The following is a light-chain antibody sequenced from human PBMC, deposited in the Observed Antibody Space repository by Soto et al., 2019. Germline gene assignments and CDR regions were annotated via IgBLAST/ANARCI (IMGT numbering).Light chain of an antibody. CDR3: QQYETFSGT. Sequence: IPMTQSPSTLSASVGDTVTVTCRASQSVSGWLAWYQQKPGEAPKLLIYDASALPRGVPSRFSGSGSGTKVSLPIASRQPDDFATYYCQQYETFSGTFGPGTKVEI. CDR1: QSVSGW. CDR2: DAS. V-gene: IGKV1-5*01. J-gene: IGKJ1*01.